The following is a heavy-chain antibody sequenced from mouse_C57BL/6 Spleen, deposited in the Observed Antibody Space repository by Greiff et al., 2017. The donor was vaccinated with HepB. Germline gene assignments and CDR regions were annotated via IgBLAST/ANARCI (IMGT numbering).Heavy chain of an antibody. CDR3: AMRESNYWYFDV. D-gene: IGHD2-5*01. CDR1: GYTFTTYP. V-gene: IGHV1-47*01. Sequence: QVQLKESGAELVKPGASVKMSCKASGYTFTTYPIEWMKQNHGKSLEWIGNFHPYNDDTKYNEKFKGKATLTVEKSSSTVYLELSRLTSYDSAVYYCAMRESNYWYFDVWGTGTTVTVSS. J-gene: IGHJ1*03. CDR2: FHPYNDDT.